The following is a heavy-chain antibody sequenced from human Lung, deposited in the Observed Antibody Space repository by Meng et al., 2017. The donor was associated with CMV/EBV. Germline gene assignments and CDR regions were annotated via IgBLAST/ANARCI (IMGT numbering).Heavy chain of an antibody. Sequence: GGSRRLSCAASGFTFSSYGMHWVRQAPGKGLEWVAFIRYDGSNKYYADSVKGRFTSSRDNSKNTLYLQMNSLRAEDTAVYYCAKDPGRDAYYGFWGGPPPPGFDYWGQGTLVTVSS. D-gene: IGHD3-3*01. CDR2: IRYDGSNK. CDR3: AKDPGRDAYYGFWGGPPPPGFDY. V-gene: IGHV3-30*02. CDR1: GFTFSSYG. J-gene: IGHJ4*02.